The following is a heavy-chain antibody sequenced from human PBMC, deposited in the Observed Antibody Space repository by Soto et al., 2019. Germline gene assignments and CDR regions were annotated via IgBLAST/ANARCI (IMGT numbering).Heavy chain of an antibody. Sequence: ASVKVSCKASGYSFTKSFIHWVRQSPGQRLEWMGLINPDVGVADYAPKWRGRLDMAAETATTTVYMELSSLRSDDTAIYFCARQPNESTSSYYFDLWGQGSLVTVSS. CDR3: ARQPNESTSSYYFDL. D-gene: IGHD2-2*01. CDR1: GYSFTKSF. CDR2: INPDVGVA. V-gene: IGHV1-46*04. J-gene: IGHJ4*02.